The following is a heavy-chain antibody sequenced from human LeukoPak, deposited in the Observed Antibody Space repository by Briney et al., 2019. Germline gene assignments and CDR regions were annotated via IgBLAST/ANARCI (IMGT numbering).Heavy chain of an antibody. Sequence: PSETLSLTCTVSGASISTYYWNWIRQTPGKGLEWIGYIYYSGSANYNPSLKSRVTISVDTSKNQFSLRLSSVTAADTAVYYCARVSGYDWESFHDYWGQGILVTVSS. J-gene: IGHJ4*02. V-gene: IGHV4-59*01. CDR3: ARVSGYDWESFHDY. CDR1: GASISTYY. CDR2: IYYSGSA. D-gene: IGHD5-12*01.